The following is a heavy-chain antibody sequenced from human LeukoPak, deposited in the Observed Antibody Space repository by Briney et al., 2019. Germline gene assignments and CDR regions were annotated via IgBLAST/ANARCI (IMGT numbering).Heavy chain of an antibody. V-gene: IGHV1-2*02. D-gene: IGHD4-23*01. J-gene: IGHJ4*02. CDR3: ARGPQPWTVGSL. CDR2: INPNSGGT. CDR1: GYTFTGYY. Sequence: GASVKASCKASGYTFTGYYMHWVRQAPGHGVEWMGWINPNSGGTNYAQTLQGRVTMTRVTSISTAYMELSRLRSDDTAVYYCARGPQPWTVGSLWGQGTLVTVSS.